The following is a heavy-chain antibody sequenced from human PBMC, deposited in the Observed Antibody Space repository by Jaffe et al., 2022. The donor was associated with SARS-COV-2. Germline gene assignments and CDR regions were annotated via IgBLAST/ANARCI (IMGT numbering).Heavy chain of an antibody. CDR2: ISYDGSNK. D-gene: IGHD5-18*01. CDR3: AKDLAVDTAMGYYYYGMDV. CDR1: GFTFSSYG. Sequence: QVQLVESGGGVVQPGRSLRLSCAASGFTFSSYGMHWVRQAPGKGLEWVAVISYDGSNKYYADSVKGRFTISRDNSKNTLYLQMNSLRAEDTAVYYCAKDLAVDTAMGYYYYGMDVWGQGTTVTVSS. J-gene: IGHJ6*02. V-gene: IGHV3-30*18.